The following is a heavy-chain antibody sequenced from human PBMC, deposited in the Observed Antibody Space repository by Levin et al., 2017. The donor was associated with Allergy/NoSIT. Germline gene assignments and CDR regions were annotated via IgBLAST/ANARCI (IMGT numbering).Heavy chain of an antibody. CDR2: LNPNTGGT. CDR1: GFTFTFYD. Sequence: ASVKVSCKASGFTFTFYDIHWVRQAPGQGLEWVGRLNPNTGGTDSAQKFMGRVTMTRDTSTTTAFMELTRLRPDDTAIYYCARETIAAPPYNWFDTWGQGALVTVSS. J-gene: IGHJ5*02. CDR3: ARETIAAPPYNWFDT. D-gene: IGHD6-13*01. V-gene: IGHV1-2*06.